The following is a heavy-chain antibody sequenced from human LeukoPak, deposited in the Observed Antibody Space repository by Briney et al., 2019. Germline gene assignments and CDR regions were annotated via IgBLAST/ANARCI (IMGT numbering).Heavy chain of an antibody. CDR3: ASTSLGYCTNGVCYPLDY. V-gene: IGHV3-23*01. CDR2: ISGSGGST. J-gene: IGHJ4*02. CDR1: GFTFSSYA. Sequence: GGSLRLSCAASGFTFSSYAMSWVRQAPGKGLEWVSAISGSGGSTYYADSVKGRFTISRDNAKNSLYLQMNSLRAEDTAVYYCASTSLGYCTNGVCYPLDYWGQGTLVTVSS. D-gene: IGHD2-8*01.